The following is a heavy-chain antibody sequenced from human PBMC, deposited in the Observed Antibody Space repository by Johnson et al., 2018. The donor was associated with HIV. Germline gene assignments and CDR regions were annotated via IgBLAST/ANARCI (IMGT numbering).Heavy chain of an antibody. J-gene: IGHJ3*02. CDR1: GFTFSSFG. V-gene: IGHV3-33*06. Sequence: QVHLVESGGGVVQPGRSLRLSCAASGFTFSSFGMHWVRQAPGKGLEWVAVIWYDGSNRYYADSVKGRFTISRDNSRNTLYLQMNSLGVEDSAVYYCAKDQWSSSWTNDAFAMWGQGTMVTVSS. CDR3: AKDQWSSSWTNDAFAM. CDR2: IWYDGSNR. D-gene: IGHD6-13*01.